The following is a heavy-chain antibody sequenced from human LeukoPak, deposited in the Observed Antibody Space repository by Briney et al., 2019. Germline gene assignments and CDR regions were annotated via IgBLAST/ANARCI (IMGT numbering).Heavy chain of an antibody. CDR2: INHSGST. J-gene: IGHJ6*03. CDR1: GGSFSGYY. D-gene: IGHD3-22*01. V-gene: IGHV4-34*01. CDR3: ARGRWLPLLGNYDSSGYYRRYYYYYMDV. Sequence: PSETLSLTCAVYGGSFSGYYWSWIRQPPGKGLEWIGEINHSGSTNYNPSLKSRVTISVDTSKNQFSLKLSSVTAADTAVYYCARGRWLPLLGNYDSSGYYRRYYYYYMDVWGKGTTVTVSS.